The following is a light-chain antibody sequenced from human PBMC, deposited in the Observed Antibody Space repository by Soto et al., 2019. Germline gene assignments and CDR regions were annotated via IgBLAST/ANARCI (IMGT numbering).Light chain of an antibody. CDR3: CSFAGSYTYV. CDR2: DVS. Sequence: SALTQPRSVSGSPGQSVTISCTGTSSDVGAYNYVSWYQQHPGKAPKVMIFDVSKRPSGVPDRFSGSKSGNTASLTISGLQAEDEADYYCCSFAGSYTYVFGTGTKLTVL. V-gene: IGLV2-11*02. J-gene: IGLJ1*01. CDR1: SSDVGAYNY.